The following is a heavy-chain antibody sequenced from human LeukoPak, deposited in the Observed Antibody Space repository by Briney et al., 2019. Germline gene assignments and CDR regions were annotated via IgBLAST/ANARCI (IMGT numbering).Heavy chain of an antibody. CDR2: INPNSGGT. CDR1: GYTFTGYY. V-gene: IGHV1-2*02. CDR3: ARDQEMAPTLIDY. D-gene: IGHD5-24*01. J-gene: IGHJ4*02. Sequence: ASVKVSCKASGYTFTGYYMHWVRQAPGQGLEWMGWINPNSGGTNYAQKFQGRVTMTRDTSISTAYMELSRLRSDDTAVYYCARDQEMAPTLIDYWGQGTLVTVSS.